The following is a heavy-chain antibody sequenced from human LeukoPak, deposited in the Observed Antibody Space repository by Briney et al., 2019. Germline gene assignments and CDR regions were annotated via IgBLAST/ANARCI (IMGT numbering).Heavy chain of an antibody. CDR2: ISGAGYST. CDR3: AKDRLGGATTFDY. CDR1: GFTFSSYA. Sequence: GGSLRLSCAASGFTFSSYAMSWVRQAPGKGLEWVSAISGAGYSTYYADSVKGRFTISRDNSKNTLYLQMHTLRAEDTAVYHCAKDRLGGATTFDYWGQGTLVTVSS. V-gene: IGHV3-23*01. J-gene: IGHJ4*02. D-gene: IGHD1-26*01.